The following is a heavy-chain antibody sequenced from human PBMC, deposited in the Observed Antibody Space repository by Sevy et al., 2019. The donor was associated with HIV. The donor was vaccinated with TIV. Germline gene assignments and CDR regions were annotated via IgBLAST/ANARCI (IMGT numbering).Heavy chain of an antibody. V-gene: IGHV1-2*02. CDR2: INPESGDT. Sequence: ASVKVSCKASGYIFSGYYFYCVRQAPGQGLELMGWINPESGDTNYARKFQGRVTMTRDTSVTTAYMTPSRLKSNDTALYYCARGPLVSYYDFWKRAPDYWGQGTLVTVSS. CDR3: ARGPLVSYYDFWKRAPDY. CDR1: GYIFSGYY. D-gene: IGHD3-3*01. J-gene: IGHJ4*02.